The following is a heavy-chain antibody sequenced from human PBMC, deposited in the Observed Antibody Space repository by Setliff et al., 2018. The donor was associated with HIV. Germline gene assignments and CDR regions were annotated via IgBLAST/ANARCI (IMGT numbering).Heavy chain of an antibody. CDR2: INPLSDAT. V-gene: IGHV1-2*02. CDR3: ARGGEGMALYPDY. CDR1: GYTFSDYY. J-gene: IGHJ4*02. Sequence: GASVKVSCKASGYTFSDYYLHWVRQAPGQAIEWMGWINPLSDATKFSHKFQESLRDPPESTSTAYMELSSLRSEDTAVYYCARGGEGMALYPDYWGQGTLVTVSS. D-gene: IGHD1-26*01.